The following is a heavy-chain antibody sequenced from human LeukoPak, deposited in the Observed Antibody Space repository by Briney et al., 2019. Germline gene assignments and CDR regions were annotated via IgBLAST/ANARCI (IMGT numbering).Heavy chain of an antibody. D-gene: IGHD5-24*01. CDR3: ARDASAIWLQFAFDI. Sequence: GASVKVSCKASGYTFTSYGISWVRQAPGQGLEWMGWISAYNGNTNYAQKLQGRVTMTTDTSTSTAYMELRSLRSDDTAVYYCARDASAIWLQFAFDIWGQGTMVTVSS. J-gene: IGHJ3*02. V-gene: IGHV1-18*01. CDR1: GYTFTSYG. CDR2: ISAYNGNT.